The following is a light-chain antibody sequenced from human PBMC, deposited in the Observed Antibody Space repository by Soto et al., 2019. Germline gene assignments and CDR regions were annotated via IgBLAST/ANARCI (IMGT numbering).Light chain of an antibody. CDR3: QQYTNRPPWT. V-gene: IGKV3-15*01. J-gene: IGKJ1*01. CDR1: QNVNTN. CDR2: GAP. Sequence: EIVMTQSPATLSVSPGERATLSCRASQNVNTNLAWYQQKLGQAPRLLIFGAPTRATGVPARFSGSGSGTEFTLTISSLQSDDFAVYYCQQYTNRPPWTFGQGTKVDMK.